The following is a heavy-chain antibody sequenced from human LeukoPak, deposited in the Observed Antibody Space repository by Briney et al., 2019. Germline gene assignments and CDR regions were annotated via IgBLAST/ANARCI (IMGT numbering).Heavy chain of an antibody. J-gene: IGHJ4*02. CDR3: ARIGAGSSRDY. CDR2: ISDSGTGT. V-gene: IGHV3-23*01. D-gene: IGHD6-13*01. Sequence: PGGSLRLSCAASGFTFSNYAMRWVRQAPGKGLEWVSAISDSGTGTYYADSLKGRFTISRDNAKNSLYLQMNSLRAEDTAVYYCARIGAGSSRDYWGQGTLVTVSS. CDR1: GFTFSNYA.